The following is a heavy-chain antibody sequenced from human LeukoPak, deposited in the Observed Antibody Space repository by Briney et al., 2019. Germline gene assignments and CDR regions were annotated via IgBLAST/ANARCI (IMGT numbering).Heavy chain of an antibody. D-gene: IGHD3-16*02. CDR2: ISGSGGST. Sequence: GGSLRLSCAASGFTFSSYAMSWVRQAPGKGLEWVSAISGSGGSTYYADSVKGRFTISRDNSKNTLYLQMNSLRAEDTAVYYCAKDRYSPGVYYYMDVWGKGTTVTVSS. CDR1: GFTFSSYA. V-gene: IGHV3-23*01. J-gene: IGHJ6*03. CDR3: AKDRYSPGVYYYMDV.